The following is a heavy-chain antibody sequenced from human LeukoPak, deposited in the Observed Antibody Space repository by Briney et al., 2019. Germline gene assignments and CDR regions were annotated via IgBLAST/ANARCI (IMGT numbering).Heavy chain of an antibody. CDR3: ARVGGSYLAGWFDP. CDR1: GGSISSYY. D-gene: IGHD1-26*01. Sequence: SETLSLTCTVSGGSISSYYWSWIRQPAGKGLEWIGRIYTSGSTNYNPSLKSRVTISVDTSKNQFSLKLSSVTAADTAVYYCARVGGSYLAGWFDPWGQGTLVTVSS. CDR2: IYTSGST. V-gene: IGHV4-4*07. J-gene: IGHJ5*02.